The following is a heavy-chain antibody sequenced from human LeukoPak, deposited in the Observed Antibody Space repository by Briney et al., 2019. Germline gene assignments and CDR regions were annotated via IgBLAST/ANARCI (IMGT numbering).Heavy chain of an antibody. V-gene: IGHV4-59*01. J-gene: IGHJ6*02. CDR1: GGSISSYY. CDR3: ARRMYSSSWYDYYYGMDV. CDR2: IYYSGST. Sequence: PSKTLSLTCTVSGGSISSYYWSWIRQPPGKGLEWIGYIYYSGSTNYNPSLKSRVTISVDTSKNQFSLKLSSVTAADTAVYYCARRMYSSSWYDYYYGMDVWGQGTTVTVSS. D-gene: IGHD6-13*01.